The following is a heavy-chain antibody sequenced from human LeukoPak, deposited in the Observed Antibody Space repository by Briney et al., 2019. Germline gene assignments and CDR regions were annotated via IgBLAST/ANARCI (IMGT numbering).Heavy chain of an antibody. CDR1: GGSISPHS. CDR3: ARLSHIAAAGSYSYHALDV. CDR2: IYNSGGS. D-gene: IGHD6-13*01. V-gene: IGHV4-59*08. Sequence: NPSETLSLTCTVSGGSISPHSWSWIRQPPGKGLGSVGFIYNSGGSDYNPSLNSRLTMSVDTSKNQLSLKLRSVTAADTAVYYCARLSHIAAAGSYSYHALDVWGQGTTVTVSS. J-gene: IGHJ6*02.